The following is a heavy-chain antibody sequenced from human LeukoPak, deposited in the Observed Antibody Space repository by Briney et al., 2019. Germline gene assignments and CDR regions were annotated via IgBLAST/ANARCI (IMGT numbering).Heavy chain of an antibody. CDR2: IYYSGST. V-gene: IGHV4-59*01. CDR3: ARYQSPIAAAGSRYAFDI. Sequence: PSETLSLTCTVSGGSISSYYWSWIRQPPGKGLEWIWYIYYSGSTSYNPSLKSRVTMLVDTSKNQFSLKLSSVTAADTAVYYCARYQSPIAAAGSRYAFDIWGQGTMVTVSS. D-gene: IGHD6-13*01. CDR1: GGSISSYY. J-gene: IGHJ3*02.